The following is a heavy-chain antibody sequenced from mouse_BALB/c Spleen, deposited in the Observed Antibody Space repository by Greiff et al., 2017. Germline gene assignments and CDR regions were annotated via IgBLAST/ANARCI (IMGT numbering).Heavy chain of an antibody. Sequence: VHVKQSGAELVKPGASVKLSCTASGFNIKDTYMHWVKQRPEQGLEWIGRIDPANGNTKYDPKFQGKATITADTSSNTAYLQLSSLTSEDTAVYYCATYSHHAMDYWGQGTSVTVSS. CDR3: ATYSHHAMDY. CDR2: IDPANGNT. V-gene: IGHV14-3*02. J-gene: IGHJ4*01. CDR1: GFNIKDTY. D-gene: IGHD2-12*01.